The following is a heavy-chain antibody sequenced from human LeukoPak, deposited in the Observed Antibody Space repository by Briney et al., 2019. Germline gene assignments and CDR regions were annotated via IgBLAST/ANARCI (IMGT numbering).Heavy chain of an antibody. CDR2: INHSGST. CDR3: AREFSTAWLGDSDS. D-gene: IGHD6-19*01. CDR1: GGSFSGYY. Sequence: PSETLSLTCAVYGGSFSGYYWSWIRQPPGKGLEWIGEINHSGSTNYNPSLKSRVTISVDTSKNQFSLKLTSVTAADTAVYCAREFSTAWLGDSDSWGQGTLVTVSS. V-gene: IGHV4-34*01. J-gene: IGHJ4*02.